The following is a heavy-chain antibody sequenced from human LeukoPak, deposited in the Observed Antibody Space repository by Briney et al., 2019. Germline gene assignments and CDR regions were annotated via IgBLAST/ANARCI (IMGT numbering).Heavy chain of an antibody. D-gene: IGHD1-7*01. V-gene: IGHV3-74*01. CDR1: GFTFSSYW. Sequence: GGSLRLSCAATGFTFSSYWMHWVRQAPGKGLVRVSRINSDGSSTSYADAVKGRFTISRDNAKNTLYLQMNSLRAEDTAVYYCARGGLTGTTIPYFDYWGRGTLVSVSS. J-gene: IGHJ4*02. CDR2: INSDGSST. CDR3: ARGGLTGTTIPYFDY.